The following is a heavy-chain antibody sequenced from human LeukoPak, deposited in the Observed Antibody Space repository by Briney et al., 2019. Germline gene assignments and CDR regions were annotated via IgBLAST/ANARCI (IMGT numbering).Heavy chain of an antibody. CDR1: GYTFTSYG. Sequence: ASVKVSCKASGYTFTSYGISWVRQAPGQGLEWMGWISAYNGNTNYAQKFQGRVTITRNTSISTAYMELSSLRSEDTAVYYCARGTFDFWSVEVNYYFDYWGQGTLVTVSS. CDR2: ISAYNGNT. J-gene: IGHJ4*02. V-gene: IGHV1-18*01. CDR3: ARGTFDFWSVEVNYYFDY. D-gene: IGHD3-3*01.